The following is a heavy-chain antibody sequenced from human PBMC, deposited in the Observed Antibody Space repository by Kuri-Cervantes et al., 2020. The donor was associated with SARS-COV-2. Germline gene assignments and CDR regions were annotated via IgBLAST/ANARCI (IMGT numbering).Heavy chain of an antibody. CDR3: ARQGLLDCSSTSCSFDAFDI. D-gene: IGHD2-2*01. Sequence: GSLRLSCAVSGYSISSGYYWGRIRQPPGKGLEWIGSIYHSGSTYYNPSLKSRVTISVDTSKNQFSLKLSSVTAADTAVYYCARQGLLDCSSTSCSFDAFDIWGQGTMVTVSS. V-gene: IGHV4-38-2*01. CDR2: IYHSGST. J-gene: IGHJ3*02. CDR1: GYSISSGYY.